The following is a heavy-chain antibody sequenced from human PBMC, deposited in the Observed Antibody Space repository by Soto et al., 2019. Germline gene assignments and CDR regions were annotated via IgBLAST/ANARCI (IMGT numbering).Heavy chain of an antibody. V-gene: IGHV4-31*03. CDR2: IYYSAST. CDR1: GGSISSGGYY. CDR3: ASVPAGTAHFDY. J-gene: IGHJ4*02. D-gene: IGHD2-21*02. Sequence: SETLSLTCTASGGSISSGGYYWSWIRQHPGKGLEWIGYIYYSASTYYNPSLKSRVTISVDTSKNQFSLKLSSVTAADTAVYYCASVPAGTAHFDYWGQGTLVTVSS.